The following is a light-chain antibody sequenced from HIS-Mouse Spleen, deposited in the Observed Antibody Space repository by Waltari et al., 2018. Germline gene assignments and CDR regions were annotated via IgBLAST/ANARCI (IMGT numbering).Light chain of an antibody. CDR2: DVS. J-gene: IGLJ2*01. CDR3: SSYTSSSTEV. Sequence: QSALTQPASVSGSPGQSITISCTGTSSDVGGYNYVSWYQQHPGKAPKLMIYDVSNRPSGVSNRYPGSKSANTASLTISGLQAEDEADYYCSSYTSSSTEVFGGGTKLTVL. CDR1: SSDVGGYNY. V-gene: IGLV2-14*03.